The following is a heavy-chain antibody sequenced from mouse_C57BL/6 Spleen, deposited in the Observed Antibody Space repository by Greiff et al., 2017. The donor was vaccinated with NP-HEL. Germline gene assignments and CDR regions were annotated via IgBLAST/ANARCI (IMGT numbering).Heavy chain of an antibody. J-gene: IGHJ3*01. CDR3: ARRDGYYTRFAY. CDR2: IYPRSGNT. D-gene: IGHD2-3*01. Sequence: VHLVESGAELARPGASVKLSCKASGYTFTSYGISWVKQRTGQGLEWIGEIYPRSGNTYYNEKFKGKATLTADKSSSTAYMELRSLTSEDSAVYFCARRDGYYTRFAYWAKGLWSLSLQ. CDR1: GYTFTSYG. V-gene: IGHV1-81*01.